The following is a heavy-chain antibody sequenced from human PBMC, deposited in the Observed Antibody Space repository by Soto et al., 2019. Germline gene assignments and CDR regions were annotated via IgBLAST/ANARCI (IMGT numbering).Heavy chain of an antibody. Sequence: QGELVQSGAEVKKPGASVKVSRKASGYTFPSSTISWLRQAPGQGLEWLGWINAYSGDRKFAQRFQGRVTMTTDTSTSTAYLELTSLTSDDTAIYYCASANYGDSDYWGQGTLLTVSS. J-gene: IGHJ4*02. CDR3: ASANYGDSDY. D-gene: IGHD4-17*01. CDR2: INAYSGDR. V-gene: IGHV1-18*01. CDR1: GYTFPSST.